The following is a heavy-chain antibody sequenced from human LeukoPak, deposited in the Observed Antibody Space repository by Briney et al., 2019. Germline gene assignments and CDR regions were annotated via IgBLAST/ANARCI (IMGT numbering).Heavy chain of an antibody. V-gene: IGHV4-59*08. Sequence: SETLSLTCTVSGGFISTYFWNWIRQPPGKGLEWLGYIHYSGNTNQNPSLMSRATISLDTSKNQFSLRLNSVTAADTAVYYCARSPVTTRAGPDYWGRGTLVTVSS. D-gene: IGHD6-19*01. CDR1: GGFISTYF. J-gene: IGHJ4*02. CDR3: ARSPVTTRAGPDY. CDR2: IHYSGNT.